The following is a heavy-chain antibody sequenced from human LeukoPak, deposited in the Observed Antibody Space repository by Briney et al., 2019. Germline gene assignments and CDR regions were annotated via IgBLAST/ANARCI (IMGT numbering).Heavy chain of an antibody. Sequence: GTSVRVSFKASGFTFTISAVQRGGQARGQRGEGIGWIVVGSGNTNYTQKFQERVTITRDMSTSTAYMELSSLRSEDTAVYYCATPSQDYGDYSYWGQGTLVTVSS. J-gene: IGHJ4*02. CDR1: GFTFTISA. V-gene: IGHV1-58*01. CDR3: ATPSQDYGDYSY. D-gene: IGHD4-17*01. CDR2: IVVGSGNT.